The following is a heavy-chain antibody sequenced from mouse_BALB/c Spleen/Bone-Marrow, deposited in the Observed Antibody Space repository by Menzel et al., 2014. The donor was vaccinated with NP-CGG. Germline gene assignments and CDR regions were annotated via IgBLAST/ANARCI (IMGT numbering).Heavy chain of an antibody. D-gene: IGHD2-14*01. CDR3: ARHGICEQTEVSFDY. CDR2: ISGGGSYT. Sequence: EVQLVESGGGLVKPGGSLKLSCAASGFTFSNYGMSWVRQTPEKRLEWVATISGGGSYTFYPDSVKGRFAVSRDNAKDNLYLQMSCRRSEHTALYYCARHGICEQTEVSFDYWGQGTLVTVSA. CDR1: GFTFSNYG. V-gene: IGHV5-9-2*01. J-gene: IGHJ3*01.